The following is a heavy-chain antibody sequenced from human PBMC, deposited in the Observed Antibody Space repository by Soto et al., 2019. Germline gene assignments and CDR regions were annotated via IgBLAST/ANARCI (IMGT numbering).Heavy chain of an antibody. J-gene: IGHJ4*02. CDR3: ARGCKYYDFWSGYPLFDY. CDR1: GGSFSGYY. Sequence: SETLSLTCAVYGGSFSGYYWSWIRQPPGKGLEWIGEINHSGSTNYNPSLKSRVTISVDTSKNQFSLKLSSVTAADTAVYYCARGCKYYDFWSGYPLFDYWGQGTLVTAP. CDR2: INHSGST. D-gene: IGHD3-3*01. V-gene: IGHV4-34*01.